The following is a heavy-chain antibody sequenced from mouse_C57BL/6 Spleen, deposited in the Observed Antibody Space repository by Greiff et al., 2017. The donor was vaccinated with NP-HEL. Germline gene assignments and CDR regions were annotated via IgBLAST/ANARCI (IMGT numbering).Heavy chain of an antibody. J-gene: IGHJ3*01. CDR1: GFSLTSYG. CDR2: IWSGGST. V-gene: IGHV2-2*01. CDR3: ARNGGDYYGFPAWFAY. D-gene: IGHD1-1*01. Sequence: QVQLKQSGPGLVQPSQSLSIPCTVSGFSLTSYGVHWVRQSPGKGLEWLGVIWSGGSTDYNAAFISRLSISKDNSKSQVFFKMNSLQADDTAIYYCARNGGDYYGFPAWFAYWGQGTLVTVSA.